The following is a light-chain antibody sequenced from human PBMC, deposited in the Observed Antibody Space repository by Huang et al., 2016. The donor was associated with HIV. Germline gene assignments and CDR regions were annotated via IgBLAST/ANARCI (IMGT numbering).Light chain of an antibody. CDR3: QQRRNWPPYT. CDR2: AAS. V-gene: IGKV3-11*01. J-gene: IGKJ2*01. Sequence: VLTQSPATLSLSPGERATLSCRASQGVSSSFAWYQQRPGQAPRLLIYAASVRATGIPARFSGSASGTDVTLAISSLEPEDFAVYYCQQRRNWPPYTFGQGTKLEIK. CDR1: QGVSSS.